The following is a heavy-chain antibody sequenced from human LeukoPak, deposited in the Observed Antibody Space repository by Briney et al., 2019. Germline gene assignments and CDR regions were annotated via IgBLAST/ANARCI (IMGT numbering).Heavy chain of an antibody. CDR2: ISAYNGNT. CDR3: ARDRVTYSTSSGVDY. J-gene: IGHJ4*02. CDR1: GYTFSSYG. Sequence: ASVKVSCKASGYTFSSYGISWVRQAPGQGLEWMGRISAYNGNTNYAQKFRGRVTMTTDTSTTTAYMELRSLRSDDTAVYYCARDRVTYSTSSGVDYWGQGTLVTVSS. D-gene: IGHD6-6*01. V-gene: IGHV1-18*01.